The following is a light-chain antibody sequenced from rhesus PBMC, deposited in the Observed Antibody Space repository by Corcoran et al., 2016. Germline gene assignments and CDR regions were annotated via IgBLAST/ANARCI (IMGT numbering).Light chain of an antibody. V-gene: IGKV1-25*02. CDR2: SIS. Sequence: DIQMTQSPSALSASVGDRVTISCRASQDIYRNLAWYQQKPGKAPKLLISSISNLQAGIPSRFSGSRSWTAFTLTISSLQPDDSATYYCQHYYDYPRTFGQGTKVEIK. CDR3: QHYYDYPRT. J-gene: IGKJ1*01. CDR1: QDIYRN.